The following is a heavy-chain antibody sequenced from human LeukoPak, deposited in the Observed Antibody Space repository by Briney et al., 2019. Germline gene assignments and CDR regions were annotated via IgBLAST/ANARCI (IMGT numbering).Heavy chain of an antibody. CDR2: INHSGST. D-gene: IGHD2-2*01. V-gene: IGHV4-34*01. CDR3: ARGYYSSTSCSGGYYYGMDV. J-gene: IGHJ6*02. Sequence: SETLSLTCAVYGGSFSGYYWSWIRQPPGKGLEWIGEINHSGSTNYNPSLKSRVTISVDTSKNQFSLRLSSVTAADTAVYYCARGYYSSTSCSGGYYYGMDVWGQGTTVTVSS. CDR1: GGSFSGYY.